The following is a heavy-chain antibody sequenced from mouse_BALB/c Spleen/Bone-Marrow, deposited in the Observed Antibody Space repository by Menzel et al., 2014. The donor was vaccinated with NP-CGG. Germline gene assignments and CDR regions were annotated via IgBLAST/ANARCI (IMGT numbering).Heavy chain of an antibody. J-gene: IGHJ4*01. CDR1: GFNVKDTY. V-gene: IGHV14-3*02. Sequence: VQLKQSGAELVKPGASVKLSCTASGFNVKDTYMQWVKQRPEQGLEWIGRIDPANGNTHYDPTFQGKATITTDTSSNAAYLQLSSMTSEDTADYYCTRGGHYYDSDALDYWGQGTSVTVSS. CDR2: IDPANGNT. CDR3: TRGGHYYDSDALDY. D-gene: IGHD1-2*01.